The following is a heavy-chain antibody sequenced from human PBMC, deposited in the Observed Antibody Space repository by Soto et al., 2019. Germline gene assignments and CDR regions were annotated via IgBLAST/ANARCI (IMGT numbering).Heavy chain of an antibody. Sequence: ASVKVSCKASGYTFTSYGISWARQAPGQGLEWMGWISAYNGNTNYAQKLQGRVTMTTDTSTSTAYMEMRSLRSDDTAVYYCARMDVGATSIDPWGQGTLVTVSS. CDR2: ISAYNGNT. CDR3: ARMDVGATSIDP. J-gene: IGHJ5*02. CDR1: GYTFTSYG. D-gene: IGHD1-26*01. V-gene: IGHV1-18*01.